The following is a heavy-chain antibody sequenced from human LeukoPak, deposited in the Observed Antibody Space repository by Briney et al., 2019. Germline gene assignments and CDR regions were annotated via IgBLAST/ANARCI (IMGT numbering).Heavy chain of an antibody. CDR2: IYYSGST. D-gene: IGHD3-10*01. CDR3: ARGPRYYGSD. CDR1: GGSISGYY. V-gene: IGHV4-59*01. Sequence: PSETLSLTCTVSGGSISGYYWTWIRQPPGKGLEWIGYIYYSGSTNYNPSLKSRVTISVDTSKNQFSLKLTSVTAADTAVYYCARGPRYYGSDWGQGTLVTVSS. J-gene: IGHJ4*02.